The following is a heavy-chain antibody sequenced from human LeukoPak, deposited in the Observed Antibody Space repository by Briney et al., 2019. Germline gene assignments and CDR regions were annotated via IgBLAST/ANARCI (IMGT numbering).Heavy chain of an antibody. Sequence: PGGSLRLSCAASGFTFSSYWISWVRQAPGKGLEWVANIKQDGSEKYYVDSVKGRFTISRDNAKNSLYLQMNSLRAEDTAVYYCARSLRSGTYFDYWGQGTLVTVSS. CDR1: GFTFSSYW. CDR2: IKQDGSEK. CDR3: ARSLRSGTYFDY. J-gene: IGHJ4*02. V-gene: IGHV3-7*01. D-gene: IGHD1-1*01.